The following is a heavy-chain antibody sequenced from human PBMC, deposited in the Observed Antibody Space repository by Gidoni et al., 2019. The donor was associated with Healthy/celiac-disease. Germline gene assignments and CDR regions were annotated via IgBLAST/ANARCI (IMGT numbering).Heavy chain of an antibody. CDR1: RDSFTSYD. D-gene: IGHD6-19*01. CDR3: ARGLIAVAGTFSY. Sequence: QVQLVRSGAEVKMPGASVEVSYKASRDSFTSYDIKWVRQATGQGLEWMGWMNPNSGNTGYAHKFQGRVTMTRNTSISTAYMELSSLRSEDTAVYYCARGLIAVAGTFSYWGQGTLVTVSS. V-gene: IGHV1-8*01. CDR2: MNPNSGNT. J-gene: IGHJ4*02.